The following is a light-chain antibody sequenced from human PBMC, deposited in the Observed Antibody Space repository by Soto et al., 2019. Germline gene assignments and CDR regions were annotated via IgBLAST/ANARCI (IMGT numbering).Light chain of an antibody. CDR1: SSNIGRNT. Sequence: QSVLTQAPSASETPGQRVTISCSGGSSNIGRNTVNWYQQLPGTAPKLLIYSNNRRPSGVPDRFSGSKSGTSASLAITGLQAEDEADYYCQSYDSSLSVNYVFGTGTKVTVL. V-gene: IGLV1-44*01. J-gene: IGLJ1*01. CDR3: QSYDSSLSVNYV. CDR2: SNN.